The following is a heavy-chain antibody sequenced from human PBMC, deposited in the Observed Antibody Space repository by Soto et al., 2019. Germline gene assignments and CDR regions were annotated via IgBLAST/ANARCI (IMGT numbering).Heavy chain of an antibody. CDR2: ISASGGST. CDR3: VKGLYTARFYFDY. J-gene: IGHJ4*02. Sequence: HPGGSLRLSCAASRFTFSTYAMTWVRQAPGKGLEWVSGISASGGSTYYADSVKGRFTISRDNSKSTLYLQMNSLRVEDTALYYCVKGLYTARFYFDYWGQGTQVTVSS. D-gene: IGHD5-18*01. V-gene: IGHV3-23*01. CDR1: RFTFSTYA.